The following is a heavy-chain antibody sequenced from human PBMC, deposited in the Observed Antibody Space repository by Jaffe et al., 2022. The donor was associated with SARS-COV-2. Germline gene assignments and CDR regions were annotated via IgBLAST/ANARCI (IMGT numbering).Heavy chain of an antibody. Sequence: EVQLVESGGGLVQPGGSLRLSCGASGFTFSNYWMSWVRQAPGRGLEWVAHIKPDGSDKNYVDSVKGRFSTSRDNAKNSLYLQMNNLRDEDTAVYYCARGSAWGGDYWGQGTLVTVSS. D-gene: IGHD3-16*01. J-gene: IGHJ4*02. CDR2: IKPDGSDK. CDR1: GFTFSNYW. V-gene: IGHV3-7*03. CDR3: ARGSAWGGDY.